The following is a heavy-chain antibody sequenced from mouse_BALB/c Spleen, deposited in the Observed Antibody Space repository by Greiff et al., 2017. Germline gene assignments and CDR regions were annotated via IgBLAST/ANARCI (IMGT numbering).Heavy chain of an antibody. V-gene: IGHV1S127*01. J-gene: IGHJ4*01. CDR2: IDPSDSYT. CDR3: TRNQVRRGGYAMDY. Sequence: VQLQQPGAELVKPGASVKMSCKASGYTFTSYWMHWVKQRPGQGLEWIGVIDPSDSYTSYNQKFKGKATLTVDTSSSTAYMQLSSLTSEDSAVYYCTRNQVRRGGYAMDYWGQGTSVTVSS. D-gene: IGHD2-14*01. CDR1: GYTFTSYW.